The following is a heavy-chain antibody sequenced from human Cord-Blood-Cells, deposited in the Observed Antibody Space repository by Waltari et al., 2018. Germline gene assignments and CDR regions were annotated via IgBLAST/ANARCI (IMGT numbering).Heavy chain of an antibody. V-gene: IGHV1-69*06. J-gene: IGHJ6*02. CDR3: ASGQENYYYGMDV. CDR2: IITIFGTA. Sequence: VQLVQSGAEVKKPGSSVKVSCRASGGTISSYAISWVRQAPGQGLEVMREIITIFGTANYAQKSQGRVTITADKSTSTTYMELSSLRSEDTAVYYCASGQENYYYGMDVWGQGTTVTVSS. CDR1: GGTISSYA.